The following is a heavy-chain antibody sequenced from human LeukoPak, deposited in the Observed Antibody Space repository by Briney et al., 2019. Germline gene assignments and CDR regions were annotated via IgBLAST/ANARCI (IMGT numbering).Heavy chain of an antibody. J-gene: IGHJ5*02. CDR3: AKDGSWDYLNWFDP. V-gene: IGHV4-59*01. Sequence: SSETLSLTCTVSGGSISSYYWSWIRQPPGEGLEWIGYIYYSGSTNYNPSLKSRVTISVDTSKNQFSLKLSSVTAADTAVYYCAKDGSWDYLNWFDPWGQGTLVTVSS. CDR1: GGSISSYY. D-gene: IGHD3-10*01. CDR2: IYYSGST.